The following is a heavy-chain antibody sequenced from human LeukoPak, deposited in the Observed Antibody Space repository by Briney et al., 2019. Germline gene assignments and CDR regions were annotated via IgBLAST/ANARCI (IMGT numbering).Heavy chain of an antibody. D-gene: IGHD3-10*01. CDR2: IYYSGST. V-gene: IGHV4-59*08. Sequence: SETLSLTCTVSGVSISSYYWSWIRQPPGKGLEWIGYIYYSGSTKYNPSLKSRVTISVDTSKNQFSLKLTSVTAADTAVYYCARYGSGSYSDDHFQHWGQGTLVTVSS. J-gene: IGHJ1*01. CDR1: GVSISSYY. CDR3: ARYGSGSYSDDHFQH.